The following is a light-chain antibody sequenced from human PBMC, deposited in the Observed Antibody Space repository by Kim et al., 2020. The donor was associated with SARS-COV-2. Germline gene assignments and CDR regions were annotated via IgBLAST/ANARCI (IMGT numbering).Light chain of an antibody. CDR3: QVWDSSSDHPRV. CDR1: NIGSKS. V-gene: IGLV3-21*04. J-gene: IGLJ3*02. Sequence: PGKTDRITCGGNNIGSKSVHWHQQKPGQAPVLVIYYDSDRPSGIPERFSGSNSGNTATLTISRVEAGDEADYYCQVWDSSSDHPRVFGGGTQLTVL. CDR2: YDS.